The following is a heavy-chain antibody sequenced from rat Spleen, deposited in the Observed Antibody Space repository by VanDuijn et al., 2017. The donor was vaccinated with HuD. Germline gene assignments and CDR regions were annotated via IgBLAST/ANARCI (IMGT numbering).Heavy chain of an antibody. Sequence: QVQLKESGPGLVQPSQTLSLTCTVSGFSISSYGVIWVRQPPGKGLEWMGVIRTGVNTEYNSLLKSRRSISRDTSKSKVFLKMNNLQTEDTAMYFCASQYYYDGYYRDYWGQGVMVTVSS. V-gene: IGHV2-16*01. D-gene: IGHD1-12*03. CDR1: GFSISSYG. CDR3: ASQYYYDGYYRDY. J-gene: IGHJ2*01. CDR2: IRTGVNT.